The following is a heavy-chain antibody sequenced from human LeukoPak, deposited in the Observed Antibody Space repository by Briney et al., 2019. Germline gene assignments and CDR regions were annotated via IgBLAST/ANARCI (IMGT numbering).Heavy chain of an antibody. CDR1: GFTFSSYG. CDR3: ARELPLTTVTTGIDY. V-gene: IGHV3-33*01. CDR2: IWYDGSNK. D-gene: IGHD4-11*01. J-gene: IGHJ4*02. Sequence: GGSMRLSCAESGFTFSSYGMHWVRQAPGKGLEWVAVIWYDGSNKYYADSVKGRFTISRDNSKNTLYLQMNSLRAEDTAVYYCARELPLTTVTTGIDYWGQGTLVTVSS.